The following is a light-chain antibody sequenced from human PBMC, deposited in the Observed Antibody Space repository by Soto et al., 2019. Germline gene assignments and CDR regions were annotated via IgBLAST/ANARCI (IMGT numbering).Light chain of an antibody. CDR3: QQSYSTPYT. Sequence: DIQMTQSPSSLSVSVGDRVTITCRASQSISSFLNWYQQKPARAPKLLIYASSHFQSGVPSTFSGSGSGTDFTLTISSLQPEDFATYYWQQSYSTPYTGGQWTQREIK. V-gene: IGKV1-39*01. CDR2: ASS. J-gene: IGKJ2*01. CDR1: QSISSF.